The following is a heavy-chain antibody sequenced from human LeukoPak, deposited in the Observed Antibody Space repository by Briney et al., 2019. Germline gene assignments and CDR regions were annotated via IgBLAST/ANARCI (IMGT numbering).Heavy chain of an antibody. V-gene: IGHV3-74*01. CDR1: GFTASGYW. J-gene: IGHJ4*02. CDR3: ARDGQGPISLDY. Sequence: GGSLRLSCAASGFTASGYWMHWVRQHPARGLMWLSYITEDGRGKSYEDYVRGRFTISRDNAKNTVHLQMNSLRVDDTAVYYCARDGQGPISLDYWGQGTPVTVSS. CDR2: ITEDGRGK. D-gene: IGHD2/OR15-2a*01.